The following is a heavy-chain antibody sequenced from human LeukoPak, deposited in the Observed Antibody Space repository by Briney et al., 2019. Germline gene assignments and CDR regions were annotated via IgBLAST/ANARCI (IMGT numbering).Heavy chain of an antibody. CDR3: ATLRLGELSLDY. V-gene: IGHV4-61*02. D-gene: IGHD3-16*02. CDR1: GGSISSGSYY. CDR2: IYTSGST. J-gene: IGHJ4*02. Sequence: SETLSLTCTVSGGSISSGSYYWSWIRQPAGKGLEWIGRIYTSGSTNYNPSLKSRVTISVDTSKNQFSLKLSSVTAADTAVYYCATLRLGELSLDYWGQGTLVTVSS.